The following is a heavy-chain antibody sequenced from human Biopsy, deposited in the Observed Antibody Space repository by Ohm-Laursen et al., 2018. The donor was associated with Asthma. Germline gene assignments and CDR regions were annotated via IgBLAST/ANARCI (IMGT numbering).Heavy chain of an antibody. J-gene: IGHJ4*02. Sequence: TLSLTCIVSSGSITSGGYYWTWIRQHPGKGLEWIGFIYYSGSTYYNPSLKSRVSISIDTSKNQFSLKLSSVTAADTAVYYCARAQDYYDSRGYYRSFDYWGQGTLVTVSS. CDR1: SGSITSGGYY. V-gene: IGHV4-31*03. CDR3: ARAQDYYDSRGYYRSFDY. CDR2: IYYSGST. D-gene: IGHD3-22*01.